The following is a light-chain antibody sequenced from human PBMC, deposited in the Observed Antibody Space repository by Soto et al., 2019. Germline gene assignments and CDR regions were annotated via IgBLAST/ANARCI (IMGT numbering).Light chain of an antibody. J-gene: IGKJ1*01. Sequence: DIQMTQSPSTVSASVGDRVTITCRASQNINSWLAWYQQRPGKAPKLLIYKASTLESGVPSRFSGSGSGTEFTLTINSLQPDDFATYYCQQYSSYWTFGQGTKVEIK. V-gene: IGKV1-5*03. CDR3: QQYSSYWT. CDR1: QNINSW. CDR2: KAS.